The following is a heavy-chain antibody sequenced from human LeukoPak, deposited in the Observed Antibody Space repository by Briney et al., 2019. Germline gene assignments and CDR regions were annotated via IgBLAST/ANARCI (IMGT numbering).Heavy chain of an antibody. CDR2: IIPIFGTA. V-gene: IGHV1-69*06. Sequence: SVKVSCKASGYTFTSYGISWVRQAPGQGLEWMGGIIPIFGTANYAQKFQGRVTITADKSTSTAYMELSSLRSEDTAVYYCATRTHGSYMGPDGYWGQGTLVTVSS. J-gene: IGHJ4*02. CDR1: GYTFTSYG. CDR3: ATRTHGSYMGPDGY. D-gene: IGHD1-26*01.